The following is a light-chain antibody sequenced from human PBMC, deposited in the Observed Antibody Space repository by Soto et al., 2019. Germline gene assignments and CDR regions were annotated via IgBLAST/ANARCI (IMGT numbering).Light chain of an antibody. Sequence: DIQMTQSPSTLSASVGDRVTITCRASQSISSWLAWYQQKPGKAPKLLIYKASSLESGVPSRFSGSGSGTEFTLTISSLQPDDFAIYYCQQYNSYRWTFGQGTKVEIK. V-gene: IGKV1-5*03. CDR2: KAS. CDR3: QQYNSYRWT. CDR1: QSISSW. J-gene: IGKJ1*01.